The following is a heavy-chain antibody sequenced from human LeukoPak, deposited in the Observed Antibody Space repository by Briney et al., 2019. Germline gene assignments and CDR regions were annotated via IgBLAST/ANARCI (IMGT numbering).Heavy chain of an antibody. CDR1: GYTFTSYG. CDR3: ARGWWKPGGNQVGAPHRFDP. Sequence: ASVKVPCKASGYTFTSYGISWVRQAPGQGLEWMGWISAYNGNTNYAQKLQGRVTMTTDTSTSTAYMELRSLRSDDTAVYYCARGWWKPGGNQVGAPHRFDPWGQGTLVTVSS. CDR2: ISAYNGNT. J-gene: IGHJ5*02. V-gene: IGHV1-18*01. D-gene: IGHD1-26*01.